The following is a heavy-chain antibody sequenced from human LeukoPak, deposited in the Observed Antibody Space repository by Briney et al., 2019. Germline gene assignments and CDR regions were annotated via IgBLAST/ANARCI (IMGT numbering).Heavy chain of an antibody. CDR2: INSDESST. J-gene: IGHJ4*02. CDR1: GFTFSTYW. CDR3: ARRSGIAVAGAFDY. D-gene: IGHD6-19*01. V-gene: IGHV3-74*01. Sequence: GGSLRLSCAASGFTFSTYWMHWVRQAPGTGLIWVSRINSDESSTSYADSVKGRFTISRDNAKNTLYLQMNSLRAEDTAVYYCARRSGIAVAGAFDYWGQGTLVTVSS.